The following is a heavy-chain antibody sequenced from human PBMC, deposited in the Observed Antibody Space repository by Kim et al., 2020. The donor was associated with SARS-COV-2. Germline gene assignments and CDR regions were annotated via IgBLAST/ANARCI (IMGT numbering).Heavy chain of an antibody. CDR1: GFTFSSYG. D-gene: IGHD6-13*01. J-gene: IGHJ4*02. CDR3: ARDARIAAAGTRFDY. CDR2: IWYDGSNK. V-gene: IGHV3-33*01. Sequence: GGSLRLSCAASGFTFSSYGMHWVRQAPGKGLEWVAVIWYDGSNKYYADSVKGRFTISRDNSKNTLYLQMNSLRAEDTAVYYCARDARIAAAGTRFDYWGQGTLVTVSS.